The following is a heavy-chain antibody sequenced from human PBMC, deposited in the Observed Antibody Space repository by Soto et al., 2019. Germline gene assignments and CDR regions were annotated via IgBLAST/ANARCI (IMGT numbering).Heavy chain of an antibody. J-gene: IGHJ4*02. D-gene: IGHD1-26*01. Sequence: QVQLQESGPRLVEASQTLSLTCTVSNASITSSGYYWSWVRQPPGKRLEWIGYIYHSGSPFYRPSLQSILTMSVDTSKNQFSLTLRSVTAADTAVYHCARMSGTYFVPDYWGQATLVTVSS. CDR2: IYHSGSP. CDR3: ARMSGTYFVPDY. CDR1: NASITSSGYY. V-gene: IGHV4-31*01.